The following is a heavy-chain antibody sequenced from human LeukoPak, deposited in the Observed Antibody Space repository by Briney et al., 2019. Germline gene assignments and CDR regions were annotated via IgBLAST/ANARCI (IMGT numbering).Heavy chain of an antibody. V-gene: IGHV3-15*01. CDR1: GFTFSNAW. CDR3: ATDDVRNGGHDPETFDY. D-gene: IGHD5-12*01. J-gene: IGHJ4*02. CDR2: IKSKTDGGTT. Sequence: GGSLRLSCAASGFTFSNAWMNWVRQAPGKGLEWVGRIKSKTDGGTTDYAAPVKGRFTVSRDDSKSTLYLQMNSLETEDTALYYCATDDVRNGGHDPETFDYWGQGTLVTVSS.